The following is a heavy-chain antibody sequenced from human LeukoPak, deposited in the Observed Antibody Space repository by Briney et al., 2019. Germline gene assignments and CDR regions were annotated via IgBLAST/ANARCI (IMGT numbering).Heavy chain of an antibody. CDR1: GGSSSSSSYY. J-gene: IGHJ4*02. V-gene: IGHV4-39*01. CDR3: ASSYELLLRPFDS. Sequence: SETLSLTCTVLGGSSSSSSYYWGWIRQPPGKGLEWIGSIKYSGSIYYNASLKSRLTISVDTSKNQFSLRLSSVTAADTAVYYCASSYELLLRPFDSWGQGTLVTVSS. CDR2: IKYSGSI. D-gene: IGHD2-15*01.